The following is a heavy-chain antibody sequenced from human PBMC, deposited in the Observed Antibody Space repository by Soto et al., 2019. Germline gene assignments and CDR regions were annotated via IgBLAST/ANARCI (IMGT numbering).Heavy chain of an antibody. CDR3: ARDQVRSNYFDP. CDR2: INAHSGGT. Sequence: ASVKVSCKASGFSFTGYYIHWLRQAPGQGLEWMGWINAHSGGTEYAQKFQGRVTLTRDTSIATAYLTLTSLISDDTALYYCARDQVRSNYFDPWGQGALVTVSS. CDR1: GFSFTGYY. D-gene: IGHD3-10*01. J-gene: IGHJ5*02. V-gene: IGHV1-2*02.